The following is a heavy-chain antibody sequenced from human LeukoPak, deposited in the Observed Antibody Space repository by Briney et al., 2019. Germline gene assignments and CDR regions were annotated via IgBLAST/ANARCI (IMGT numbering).Heavy chain of an antibody. Sequence: GGSLRLSCAASGFTFSKYAMHWVRQAPGKGLEWVAFTRSDGSNEYYADSVKGRFTISRDNSKNTLYLQMNSLRAEDTAVYYCANTLDRYYFPSYRGQGTLVTVSS. J-gene: IGHJ4*02. CDR3: ANTLDRYYFPSY. CDR2: TRSDGSNE. CDR1: GFTFSKYA. V-gene: IGHV3-30*02. D-gene: IGHD3-10*01.